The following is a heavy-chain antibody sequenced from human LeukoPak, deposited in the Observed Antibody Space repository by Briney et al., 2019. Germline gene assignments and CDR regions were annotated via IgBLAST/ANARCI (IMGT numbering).Heavy chain of an antibody. CDR2: IYYTGST. CDR3: AIGPSSVTGSTSMDY. V-gene: IGHV4-59*01. CDR1: GDFISSYY. Sequence: SETLSLTCTVSGDFISSYYWSWIRQPPGKGLEWIGYIYYTGSTNYNTSLKSRVTISVDSSKNQFSLKLSSVTAADTAVYYCAIGPSSVTGSTSMDYWGQGTLVTVSS. J-gene: IGHJ4*02. D-gene: IGHD1-7*01.